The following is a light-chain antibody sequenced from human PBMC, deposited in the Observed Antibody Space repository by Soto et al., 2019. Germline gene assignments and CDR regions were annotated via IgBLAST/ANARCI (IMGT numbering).Light chain of an antibody. CDR3: QQYNDRPPIT. CDR2: DAS. V-gene: IGKV3-11*01. CDR1: QSVRAY. Sequence: EIVLTQSPDTLSLSPGERATLSCRASQSVRAYLAWYQQKPGQAPRLLIYDASNRATGIPARFSDSGSGTDFTLTISRLEPEDFAVYYCQQYNDRPPITFGQGTRLEIK. J-gene: IGKJ5*01.